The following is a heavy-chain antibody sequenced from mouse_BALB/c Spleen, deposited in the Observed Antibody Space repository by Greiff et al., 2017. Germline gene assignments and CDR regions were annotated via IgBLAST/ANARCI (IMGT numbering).Heavy chain of an antibody. CDR3: ARQTGAGWYFDV. D-gene: IGHD4-1*01. V-gene: IGHV5-6-2*01. J-gene: IGHJ1*01. CDR2: INSNGGST. CDR1: GFTFSSYY. Sequence: EVQGVESGGGLVKLGGSLKLSCAASGFTFSSYYMSWVRQTPEKRLELVAAINSNGGSTYYPDTVKGRFTISRDNAKNTLYLQMSSLKSEDTALYYCARQTGAGWYFDVWGAGTTVTVSS.